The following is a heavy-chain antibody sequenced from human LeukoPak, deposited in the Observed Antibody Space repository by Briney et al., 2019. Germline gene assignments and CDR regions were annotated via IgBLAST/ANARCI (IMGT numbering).Heavy chain of an antibody. V-gene: IGHV3-48*03. CDR3: AELGITMIGGV. CDR2: ISSRGSTI. CDR1: GFTFSSYE. Sequence: GGSLRLSCAASGFTFSSYEMNWVRQAPGKGLEGGSYISSRGSTIYYADSVKGRFTISRDNAKNSLYLQMNSLRAEDTAVYYCAELGITMIGGVWGKGTTVTISS. J-gene: IGHJ6*04. D-gene: IGHD3-10*02.